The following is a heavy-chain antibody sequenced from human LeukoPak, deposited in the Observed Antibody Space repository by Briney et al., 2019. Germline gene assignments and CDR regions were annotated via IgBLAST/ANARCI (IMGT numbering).Heavy chain of an antibody. D-gene: IGHD3-10*01. CDR3: ARHRYASGSSNFDY. J-gene: IGHJ4*02. CDR2: IYYSGST. V-gene: IGHV4-59*08. CDR1: GGSMSSYY. Sequence: SETLSLTCTVSGGSMSSYYWGWIRQPPGKGLEWIGYIYYSGSTNYNPSLKSRVTISVDTSKNQFSLKLSSVTAADTAVYYCARHRYASGSSNFDYWDQGTLVTVSS.